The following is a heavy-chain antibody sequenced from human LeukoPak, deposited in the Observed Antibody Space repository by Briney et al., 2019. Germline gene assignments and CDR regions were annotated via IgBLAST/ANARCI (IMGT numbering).Heavy chain of an antibody. Sequence: PSETLSLTCSVSGGSIRSYYWSWIRQPPGKGLEWIGYSHYSGSTSYNPSLKSRVTISVDTSKNQFSLKLSSVTAADTAVYYCARETSSSLDFIFDYWGQGTLVTVSS. CDR1: GGSIRSYY. CDR2: SHYSGST. CDR3: ARETSSSLDFIFDY. J-gene: IGHJ4*02. D-gene: IGHD6-13*01. V-gene: IGHV4-59*01.